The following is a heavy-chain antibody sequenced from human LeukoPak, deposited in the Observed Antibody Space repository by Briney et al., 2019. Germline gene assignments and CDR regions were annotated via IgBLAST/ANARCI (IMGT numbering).Heavy chain of an antibody. CDR1: GGSLSDYY. D-gene: IGHD6-13*01. J-gene: IGHJ5*02. CDR3: ARKGESSRVGWFAP. V-gene: IGHV4-34*01. Sequence: SETLSLTCAVYGGSLSDYYWSWIRQSPGKGLEWIGEISHRGRTYYNLSLKSRVTISIDTSKNQFSLKVNSVTATDTAVYYCARKGESSRVGWFAPWGQGTLVTVSS. CDR2: ISHRGRT.